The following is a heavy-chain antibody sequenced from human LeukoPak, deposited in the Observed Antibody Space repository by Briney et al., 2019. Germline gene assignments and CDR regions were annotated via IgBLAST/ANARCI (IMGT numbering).Heavy chain of an antibody. Sequence: SETLSLTCTVSGGSISSYYWSWIRQPPGKGLELIGYIYYSGSTNYNPSLKSRVTISVDTSKNQFSLKLSSVTAADTAVYYCARAGAAAGKNWFDPWGQGTLVTVSS. CDR2: IYYSGST. J-gene: IGHJ5*02. D-gene: IGHD6-13*01. CDR1: GGSISSYY. V-gene: IGHV4-59*01. CDR3: ARAGAAAGKNWFDP.